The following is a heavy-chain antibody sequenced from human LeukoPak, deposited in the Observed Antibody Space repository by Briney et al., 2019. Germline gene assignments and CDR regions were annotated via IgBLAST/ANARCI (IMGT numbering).Heavy chain of an antibody. Sequence: GGSLRLSCAASGFTFSRFGMYWVRQASGKGLKWVAVISYDGRNKYYADSVKGRFTISRDNSKNTLYLQMNSLRPEDTAMYYCAKQGSRLRGYCGGDCYSHYFDYWGQGALVTVSS. V-gene: IGHV3-30*18. D-gene: IGHD2-21*02. CDR3: AKQGSRLRGYCGGDCYSHYFDY. CDR1: GFTFSRFG. CDR2: ISYDGRNK. J-gene: IGHJ4*02.